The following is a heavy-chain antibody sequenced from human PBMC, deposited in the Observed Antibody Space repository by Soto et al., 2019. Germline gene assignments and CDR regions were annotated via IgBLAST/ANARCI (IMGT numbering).Heavy chain of an antibody. CDR3: ARDGSGSYPGDYFDY. D-gene: IGHD3-10*01. V-gene: IGHV3-21*01. CDR2: ISTSSSYI. CDR1: GFTFSTYS. J-gene: IGHJ4*02. Sequence: EVQLVESGGGLVKPGGSLRLSCAASGFTFSTYSMNWVRQAPGKGLEWVSSISTSSSYIYYADSVKGRFTISRDNAKNSLYLQMHSLRAEDTAVYYCARDGSGSYPGDYFDYWGQGTLVTVSS.